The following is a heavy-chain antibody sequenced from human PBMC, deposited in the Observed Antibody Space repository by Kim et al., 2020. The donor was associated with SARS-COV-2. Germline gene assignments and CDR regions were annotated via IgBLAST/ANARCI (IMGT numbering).Heavy chain of an antibody. CDR3: AKGHCITTTCLRFDP. CDR2: SSGSGGAT. Sequence: GGSLRLSCEASGFIFSNYSMSWVRQAPGKGLEWVSVSSGSGGATNYADSVKGRFTISRDNSKNTLSLQMNDLRAEDTAIYYWAKGHCITTTCLRFDPWGQRTLVTVSS. D-gene: IGHD1-20*01. CDR1: GFIFSNYS. V-gene: IGHV3-23*01. J-gene: IGHJ5*02.